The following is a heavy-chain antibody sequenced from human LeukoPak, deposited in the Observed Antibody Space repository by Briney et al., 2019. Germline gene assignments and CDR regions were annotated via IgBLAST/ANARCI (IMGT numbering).Heavy chain of an antibody. J-gene: IGHJ6*03. D-gene: IGHD3-3*01. CDR1: GGSISSYY. Sequence: SETLSLTCTVSGGSISSYYWSWIRQPPGKGLEWIGYIYYSGSTNYNPPLKSRVTISVDTSKNQFSLKLSSVTAADTAVYYCARVGYDFWSGYYKFYYYYYMDVWGKGTTVTVSS. CDR2: IYYSGST. V-gene: IGHV4-59*01. CDR3: ARVGYDFWSGYYKFYYYYYMDV.